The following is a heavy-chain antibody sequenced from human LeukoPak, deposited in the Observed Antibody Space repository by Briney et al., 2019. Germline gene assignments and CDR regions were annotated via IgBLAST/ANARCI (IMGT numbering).Heavy chain of an antibody. CDR1: GFTFSSYA. V-gene: IGHV3-30-3*01. Sequence: HPGGSQRLSCAASGFTFSSYAMHGVRQAPGKGLEWVAVISYDGSNKYYADSVKGRFTISRDNSKNTLYLQMNSLRAEDTAVYYCARAQIVVVPAATYYYYYGMDVWGQGTTVTVSS. CDR3: ARAQIVVVPAATYYYYYGMDV. CDR2: ISYDGSNK. D-gene: IGHD2-2*01. J-gene: IGHJ6*02.